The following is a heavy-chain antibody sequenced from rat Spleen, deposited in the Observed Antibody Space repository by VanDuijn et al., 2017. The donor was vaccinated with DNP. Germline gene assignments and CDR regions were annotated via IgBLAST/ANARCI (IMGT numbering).Heavy chain of an antibody. V-gene: IGHV4-2*01. CDR2: INEDSTII. CDR3: VEEESGVRY. Sequence: EVKLVESGGGLVQPGRSLKLSCAASGFNFNDYWMGWVRQAPGKGLEWIGEINEDSTIINYVPSLKDKFTISRDNGQNTLYLQMSKLGSEDTAIYYCVEEESGVRYWGQGVMVIVSP. J-gene: IGHJ2*01. D-gene: IGHD4-3*01. CDR1: GFNFNDYW.